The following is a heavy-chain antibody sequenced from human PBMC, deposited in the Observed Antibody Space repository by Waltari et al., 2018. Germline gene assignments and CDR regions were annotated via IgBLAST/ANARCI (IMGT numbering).Heavy chain of an antibody. Sequence: QVQLVQSGAEVKKPGASVKVSCKASGYTFTSYGISWVRQAPGQGLEWMGWITAYNGNTDYAQQLQGRGTMTTDTSTSTAYMELRSLRSDDTAVYYCARARGGLYSSSVRGDYWGQGTLVTVSS. J-gene: IGHJ4*02. CDR2: ITAYNGNT. D-gene: IGHD6-6*01. CDR1: GYTFTSYG. V-gene: IGHV1-18*01. CDR3: ARARGGLYSSSVRGDY.